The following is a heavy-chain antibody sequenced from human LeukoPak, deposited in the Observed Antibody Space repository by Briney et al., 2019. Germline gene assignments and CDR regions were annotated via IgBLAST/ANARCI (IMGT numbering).Heavy chain of an antibody. V-gene: IGHV4-34*01. J-gene: IGHJ4*02. CDR2: INQSEST. D-gene: IGHD1-26*01. Sequence: SETLSLTCAVYGGSFSGYYWSWIRQAPGKGLEWIGEINQSESTNYNPSLKSRVTISVDTSKNQFSLTLTSVTAADTAVYYCARGPASPVGATDFDYWGQGTLVTVSS. CDR1: GGSFSGYY. CDR3: ARGPASPVGATDFDY.